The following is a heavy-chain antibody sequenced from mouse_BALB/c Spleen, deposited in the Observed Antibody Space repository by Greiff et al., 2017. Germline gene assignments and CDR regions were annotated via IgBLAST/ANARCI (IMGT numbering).Heavy chain of an antibody. V-gene: IGHV5-12-2*01. D-gene: IGHD4-1*01. CDR1: GFTFSSYT. CDR3: ARLGNGYFDY. CDR2: ISNGGGST. Sequence: EVMLVESGGGLVQPGGSLKLSCAASGFTFSSYTMSWVRQTPEKRLEWVAYISNGGGSTYYPDTVKGRFTISRDNAKNTLYLQMSSLKSEDTAMYYCARLGNGYFDYWGQGTTLTVSS. J-gene: IGHJ2*01.